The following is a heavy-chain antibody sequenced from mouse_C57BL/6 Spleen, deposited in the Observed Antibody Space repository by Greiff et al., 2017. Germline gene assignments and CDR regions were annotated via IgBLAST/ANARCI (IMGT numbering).Heavy chain of an antibody. V-gene: IGHV5S21*01. J-gene: IGHJ3*01. CDR1: GFTFSSYA. CDR3: ARDGCGYDEGWFAY. Sequence: EVKLMESGEGLVKPGGSLKLSCAASGFTFSSYAMSWVRQTPEQRLEWVAYISSGGDYMYYADTVKGRFTISRDNARNTLYLQMSSLKSEDTAMYYCARDGCGYDEGWFAYWGQGTLVTVSA. D-gene: IGHD2-2*01. CDR2: ISSGGDYM.